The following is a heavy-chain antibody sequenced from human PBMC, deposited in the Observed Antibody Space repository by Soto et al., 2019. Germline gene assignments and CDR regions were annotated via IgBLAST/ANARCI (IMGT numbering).Heavy chain of an antibody. CDR1: GGTFSSYA. CDR3: ARVIVATVPDYYYYGMDV. CDR2: IIPIFGTA. Sequence: QVQLVQSGAEVKKPGSSVKVSCKASGGTFSSYAISWVRQAPGQGLEWMGGIIPIFGTANYAQKFQGRVTSTADESTSTAYMELSSLRSEDTAVYYCARVIVATVPDYYYYGMDVWGQGTTVTVSS. J-gene: IGHJ6*02. V-gene: IGHV1-69*01. D-gene: IGHD5-12*01.